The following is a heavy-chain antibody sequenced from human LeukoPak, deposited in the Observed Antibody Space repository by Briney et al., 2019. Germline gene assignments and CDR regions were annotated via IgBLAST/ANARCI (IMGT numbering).Heavy chain of an antibody. V-gene: IGHV1-69*06. CDR3: VKDLPCITIFCGMDV. CDR1: GGTFSSYA. D-gene: IGHD3-9*01. CDR2: IIPIFGTA. J-gene: IGHJ6*04. Sequence: GSSVKVSCKASGGTFSSYAISWVRQAPGQGLEWMGGIIPIFGTANYAQKFQGRVTITADKSTSTAYMELSSLRSEDTAVYYCVKDLPCITIFCGMDVWGKGTTVTVSS.